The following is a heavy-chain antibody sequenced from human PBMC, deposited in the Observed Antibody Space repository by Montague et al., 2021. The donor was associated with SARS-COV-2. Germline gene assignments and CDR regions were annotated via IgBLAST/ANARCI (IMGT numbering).Heavy chain of an antibody. V-gene: IGHV4-59*13. CDR3: VSDRVQLCSCAMEV. Sequence: SETLSLTCTVSGGSISSYYWSWIRQPPGKGLEWIGYIYYSGSTKYNPSLKSRVTISVDTSKNQFSLNLSSVTAADTAVYYCVSDRVQLCSCAMEVWGQGTTVTVSS. CDR2: IYYSGST. CDR1: GGSISSYY. D-gene: IGHD5-18*01. J-gene: IGHJ6*02.